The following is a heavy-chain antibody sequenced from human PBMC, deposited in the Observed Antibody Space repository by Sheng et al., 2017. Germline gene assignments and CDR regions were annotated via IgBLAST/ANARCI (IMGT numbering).Heavy chain of an antibody. Sequence: QVQLQQWGAGLLKPSETLSLTCAVYGGSFSGYYWSWIRQPPGKGLEWIGEINHSGSTNYNPSLKSRVTISVDTSKNQFSLKLSSVTAADTAVYYCAXGKQIRIAAAGGLTTYGMDRLGPRDHGHRLL. CDR3: AXGKQIRIAAAGGLTTYGMDR. CDR2: INHSGST. J-gene: IGHJ6*02. D-gene: IGHD6-13*01. CDR1: GGSFSGYY. V-gene: IGHV4-34*01.